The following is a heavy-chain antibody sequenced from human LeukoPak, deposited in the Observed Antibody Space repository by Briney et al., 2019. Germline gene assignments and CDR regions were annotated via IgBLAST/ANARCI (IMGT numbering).Heavy chain of an antibody. J-gene: IGHJ4*02. Sequence: SVKVSCKASGGTFSSYAISWVRQAPGQGLEWMGRIIPILGIANYAQKFQGRVTITADKPTSTTYMELSSLRSEDTAVYYCARPYCGGDCRSGLDYWGQGTLVTVSS. CDR1: GGTFSSYA. CDR2: IIPILGIA. CDR3: ARPYCGGDCRSGLDY. D-gene: IGHD2-21*02. V-gene: IGHV1-69*04.